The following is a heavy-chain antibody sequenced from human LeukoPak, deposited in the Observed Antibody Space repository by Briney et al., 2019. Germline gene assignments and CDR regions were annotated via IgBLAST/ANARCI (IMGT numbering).Heavy chain of an antibody. CDR2: IVVGSGNT. CDR3: AKSDPYFGGDCYSVDYYYMDV. CDR1: GFTFTSSA. J-gene: IGHJ6*03. D-gene: IGHD2-21*01. V-gene: IGHV1-58*01. Sequence: SVKVSCKASGFTFTSSAVQWVRQARGQRLEWIGWIVVGSGNTNYAQKFQERVTITRDMSTSTAYMELNSLRSEDTAVYYCAKSDPYFGGDCYSVDYYYMDVWGKGTTVTVSS.